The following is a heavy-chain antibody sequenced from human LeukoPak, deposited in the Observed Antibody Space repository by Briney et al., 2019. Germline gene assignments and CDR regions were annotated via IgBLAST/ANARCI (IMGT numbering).Heavy chain of an antibody. CDR1: GYSISNGYY. CDR2: IYHSGTT. CDR3: ARGDYSSSWYEYNWFDP. Sequence: SETLSLTCTVSGYSISNGYYWGWIRQPPVMRPEWIGSIYHSGTTYYNPSLKSRVIMSVNTSKNHFSLRVSSVTAADTAVYYCARGDYSSSWYEYNWFDPWGQGTLVTVSS. D-gene: IGHD6-13*01. V-gene: IGHV4-38-2*02. J-gene: IGHJ5*02.